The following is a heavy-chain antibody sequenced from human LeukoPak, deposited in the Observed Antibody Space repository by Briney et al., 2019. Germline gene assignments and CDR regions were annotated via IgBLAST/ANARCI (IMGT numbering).Heavy chain of an antibody. D-gene: IGHD3-10*01. CDR3: ARTPVRGVINSYDY. CDR2: ITHVGAT. CDR1: GGSFNNYC. J-gene: IGHJ4*02. V-gene: IGHV4-34*01. Sequence: SETLSLTCAVYGGSFNNYCWTWIRQPPGKGLEWIGEITHVGATNYNPSLKSRVIISVDTSKNQFSLKLNSVTAADTAVYYCARTPVRGVINSYDYWGQGTLVTVSS.